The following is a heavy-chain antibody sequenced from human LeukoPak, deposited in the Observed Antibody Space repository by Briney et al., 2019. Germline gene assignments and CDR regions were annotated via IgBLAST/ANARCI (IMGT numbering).Heavy chain of an antibody. CDR3: ARVRPLVTEYYFDY. CDR2: IIPILGIA. V-gene: IGHV1-69*04. D-gene: IGHD4-23*01. J-gene: IGHJ4*02. CDR1: GGTFSSYA. Sequence: GASVKVSCKASGGTFSSYAISWVRQAPGQGLEWMGRIIPILGIANYAQKFQGRVTITADKSTSTAYMELSSLRSEDTAVYYCARVRPLVTEYYFDYWGQGTLVTVSS.